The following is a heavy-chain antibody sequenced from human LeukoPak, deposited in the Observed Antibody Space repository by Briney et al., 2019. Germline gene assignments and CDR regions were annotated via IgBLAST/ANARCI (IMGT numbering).Heavy chain of an antibody. J-gene: IGHJ3*02. D-gene: IGHD5-18*01. CDR2: IYYSGST. V-gene: IGHV4-39*01. CDR1: GGSISSSSYY. CDR3: VRGGQGDGHSADEGFDI. Sequence: PSETLSLTCTVSGGSISSSSYYWGWIRQPPGKGLEWIGSIYYSGSTYYNPSLKSRVTISVDTSKNQFSLKLSSVTAADTAVYYCVRGGQGDGHSADEGFDIWGQGTMVIVS.